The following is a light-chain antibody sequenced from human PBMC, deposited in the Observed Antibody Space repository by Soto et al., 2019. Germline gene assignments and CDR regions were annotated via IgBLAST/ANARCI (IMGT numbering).Light chain of an antibody. CDR1: SSDVGSYNY. Sequence: QSVLTQPASVSGSPGQSITISCAGTSSDVGSYNYVSWYQQHPGKAPKLMIYEVSNRPSGVSSRFSGSKSGNTASLTISGLQAEDEADYYCSSYAGNDTYAFGSGTKVTVL. J-gene: IGLJ1*01. CDR3: SSYAGNDTYA. CDR2: EVS. V-gene: IGLV2-14*01.